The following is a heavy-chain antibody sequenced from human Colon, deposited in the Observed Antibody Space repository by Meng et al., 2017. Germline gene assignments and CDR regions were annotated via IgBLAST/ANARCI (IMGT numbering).Heavy chain of an antibody. V-gene: IGHV4-61*03. J-gene: IGHJ4*02. CDR3: ARGRGSYSSIDF. CDR2: VYYTGSA. D-gene: IGHD1-26*01. CDR1: GGSVSSPSYY. Sequence: VPLPGSGPSLVRPSETLSLPCHLSGGSVSSPSYYWSWIRQTPGKGLEWMGYVYYTGSANYNPSLKSRVTISVDTSKNHFSLNLTSVTAADTAVYYCARGRGSYSSIDFWGQGTLVTVSS.